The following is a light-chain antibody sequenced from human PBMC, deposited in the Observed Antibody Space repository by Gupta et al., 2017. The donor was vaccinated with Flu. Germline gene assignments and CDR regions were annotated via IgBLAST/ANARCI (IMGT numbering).Light chain of an antibody. CDR3: QQYGSSSMYT. CDR2: GAS. V-gene: IGKV3-20*01. J-gene: IGKJ2*01. Sequence: EIVLTQSPGTLSLSPGERATLSCRARQSVSDRFLAWYQQKPGQAPRLLIYGASNRATGIPDKLSGSGSGTHFTLTISRLEPEDSAVYYCQQYGSSSMYTFGQGTKLEIK. CDR1: QSVSDRF.